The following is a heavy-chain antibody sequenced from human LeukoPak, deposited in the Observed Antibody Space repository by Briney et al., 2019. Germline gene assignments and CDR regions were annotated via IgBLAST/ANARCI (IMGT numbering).Heavy chain of an antibody. CDR2: ISGSGGNT. D-gene: IGHD1-26*01. V-gene: IGHV3-23*01. J-gene: IGHJ4*02. CDR3: AREVGATYDY. CDR1: GFTFSTYA. Sequence: PGGSLRLSCAASGFTFSTYAMSWVRQAPGKGLEWVSGISGSGGNTYYANSVKGRFTISRDNSKNTLHLQMGSLRAEDMAVYYCAREVGATYDYWGQGTLVTVSS.